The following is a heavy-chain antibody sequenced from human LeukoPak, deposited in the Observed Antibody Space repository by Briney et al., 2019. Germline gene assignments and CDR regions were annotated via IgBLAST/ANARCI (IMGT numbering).Heavy chain of an antibody. Sequence: PGGSLRLSCAASGSTFSSYWMSWVRQAPGKGPEWVANIKQDGSEKYYVDSVKGRFTISRDNAKNSLYLQMNSLRAEDTAVYYCARDDCSSISCYHNWFDPWGQGTLVTVSS. V-gene: IGHV3-7*01. CDR2: IKQDGSEK. J-gene: IGHJ5*02. CDR1: GSTFSSYW. D-gene: IGHD2-2*01. CDR3: ARDDCSSISCYHNWFDP.